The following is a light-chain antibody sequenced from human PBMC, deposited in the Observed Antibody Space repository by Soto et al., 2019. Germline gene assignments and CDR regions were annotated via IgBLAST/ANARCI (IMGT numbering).Light chain of an antibody. CDR2: DVS. CDR1: QSVSSY. V-gene: IGKV3-11*01. Sequence: EIVLTQAPPTLSLSPGERATLSCRASQSVSSYLAWYQQKPGQAPRLLIYDVSKRATDIPPRFSGSGSGTDFTLTISSLEPEDFAVYYCQRRDTFGQGTKLEIK. J-gene: IGKJ2*01. CDR3: QRRDT.